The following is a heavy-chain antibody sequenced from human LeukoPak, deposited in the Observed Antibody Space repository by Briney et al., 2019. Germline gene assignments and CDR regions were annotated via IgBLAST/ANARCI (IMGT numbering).Heavy chain of an antibody. Sequence: TGGSLRLSCAASGFTLSSYTMKWVRQAPGKGLEWVSSISSSGGHTFYSDSVKGRFTISRENAKNSLYLQMNSLRAEDTAIYYCASPRMIRGTITTPFDYGGQGILVTVSS. CDR3: ASPRMIRGTITTPFDY. J-gene: IGHJ4*02. CDR1: GFTLSSYT. D-gene: IGHD3-10*01. V-gene: IGHV3-21*01. CDR2: ISSSGGHT.